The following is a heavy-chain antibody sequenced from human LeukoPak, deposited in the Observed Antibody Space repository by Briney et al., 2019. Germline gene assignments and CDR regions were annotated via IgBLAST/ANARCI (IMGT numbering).Heavy chain of an antibody. V-gene: IGHV1-2*02. CDR1: GYTFTGYY. CDR2: INPNSGGT. Sequence: ASVKVSCKASGYTFTGYYMHWVRQAPGQGLEWMGWINPNSGGTNYAQKFQGRVTMTRDTSISTAYMELSRLRSDDTAVYYCARDGTPRYRSSTSCYGYYYYYGMDVWGQGTTVTVSS. D-gene: IGHD2-2*01. CDR3: ARDGTPRYRSSTSCYGYYYYYGMDV. J-gene: IGHJ6*02.